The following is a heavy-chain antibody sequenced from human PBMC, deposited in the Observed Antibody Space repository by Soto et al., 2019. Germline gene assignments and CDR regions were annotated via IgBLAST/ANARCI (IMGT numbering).Heavy chain of an antibody. CDR2: ISSSGTNV. J-gene: IGHJ4*02. Sequence: QVQLVESGGGLVRPGGSLRLSCAASGFTFSDYYMSWIRQSPGKGLEWVALISSSGTNVFYAVSVKGRFTISRDNATKSLFLQMDSLKAEDTAVYYGATARVFDFWGLGTLVSVSS. CDR3: ATARVFDF. V-gene: IGHV3-11*01. CDR1: GFTFSDYY.